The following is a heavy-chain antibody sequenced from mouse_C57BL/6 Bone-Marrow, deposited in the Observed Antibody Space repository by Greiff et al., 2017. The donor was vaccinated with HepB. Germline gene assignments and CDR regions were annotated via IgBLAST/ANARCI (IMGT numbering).Heavy chain of an antibody. CDR2: INYDGSST. V-gene: IGHV5-16*01. D-gene: IGHD1-1*01. CDR1: GFTFSDYY. J-gene: IGHJ2*01. Sequence: EVNVVESEGGLVQPGSSMKLSCTASGFTFSDYYMAWVRQVPEKGLEWVANINYDGSSTYYLDSLKSRFIISRDNAKNILYLQMSSLKSEDTATYYCARVLRSFDYWGQGTTLTVSS. CDR3: ARVLRSFDY.